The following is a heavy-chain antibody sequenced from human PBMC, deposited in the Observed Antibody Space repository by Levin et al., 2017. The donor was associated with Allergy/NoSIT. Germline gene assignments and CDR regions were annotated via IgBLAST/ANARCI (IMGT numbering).Heavy chain of an antibody. CDR1: GFTFGDYA. CDR2: IRNKAHGGTT. Sequence: PGGSLRLSCTGSGFTFGDYAMSWVRQAPGKGLEWVGFIRNKAHGGTTEYAASVKGRLTISRDDSKSIAYLHMNRLKTQDTAVDVCAGGGPPNYDYSWGSYRDGYFDYWGKGTLVTVSS. V-gene: IGHV3-49*04. CDR3: AGGGPPNYDYSWGSYRDGYFDY. J-gene: IGHJ4*02. D-gene: IGHD3-16*02.